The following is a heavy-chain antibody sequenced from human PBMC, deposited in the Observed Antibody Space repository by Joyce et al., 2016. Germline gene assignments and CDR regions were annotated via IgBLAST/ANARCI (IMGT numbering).Heavy chain of an antibody. J-gene: IGHJ4*02. CDR2: MNRDGIST. Sequence: EVQLVESGGGLVQPGGSLRLSCAASGFTFSSYWMYWVRKAPGKGLLGVSRMNRDGISTTYADSVKGRFTISRDNAKNTLYRQMNSLRAEDTAVYYCARLRRWSGPSDCWGQGTLVTVSS. CDR1: GFTFSSYW. CDR3: ARLRRWSGPSDC. D-gene: IGHD4-23*01. V-gene: IGHV3-74*03.